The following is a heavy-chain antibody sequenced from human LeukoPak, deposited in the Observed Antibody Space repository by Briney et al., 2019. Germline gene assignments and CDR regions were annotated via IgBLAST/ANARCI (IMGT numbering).Heavy chain of an antibody. J-gene: IGHJ6*02. CDR1: GGSISSYY. CDR2: IYYSGST. V-gene: IGHV4-59*01. Sequence: SETLSLTCTVSGGSISSYYWSWIQQPPGKGLEWIGYIYYSGSTNYNPSLKSRVTISVDTSKNQFSLKLSSVTAADTAVYYCARGGYDFWSGYYSHYYYGMDVWGQGTTVTVSS. D-gene: IGHD3-3*01. CDR3: ARGGYDFWSGYYSHYYYGMDV.